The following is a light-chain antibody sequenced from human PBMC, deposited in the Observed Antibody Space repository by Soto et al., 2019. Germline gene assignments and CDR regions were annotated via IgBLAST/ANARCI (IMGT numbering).Light chain of an antibody. CDR3: QHYNSWPT. J-gene: IGKJ1*01. Sequence: EIVLTQPPGTLSLSPGERATLSCRASQSVSSNLAWYQQKPGQAPRLLIYDASTRATGIPTRFSGSGSGTEFSLTISSLQSEDFAVYYCQHYNSWPTLGQGTKV. CDR2: DAS. CDR1: QSVSSN. V-gene: IGKV3-15*01.